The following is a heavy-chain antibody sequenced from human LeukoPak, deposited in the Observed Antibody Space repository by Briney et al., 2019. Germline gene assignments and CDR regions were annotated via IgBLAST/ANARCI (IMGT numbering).Heavy chain of an antibody. CDR3: ARGIMIVVVITRVNWFDP. Sequence: PSETLSLTCAVYGGSFSGYYWSWIRQPPGKGLEWIGEINHSGSTNYNPSLKSRVTISVDTSKNQFSLKLSSVTAADTAVYYCARGIMIVVVITRVNWFDPWGQGTLVTLSS. CDR2: INHSGST. CDR1: GGSFSGYY. V-gene: IGHV4-34*01. J-gene: IGHJ5*02. D-gene: IGHD3-22*01.